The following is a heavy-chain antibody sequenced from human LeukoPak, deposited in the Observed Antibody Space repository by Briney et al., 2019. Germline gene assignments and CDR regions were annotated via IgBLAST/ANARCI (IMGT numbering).Heavy chain of an antibody. D-gene: IGHD6-19*01. CDR2: ISYDGSNK. V-gene: IGHV3-30*03. Sequence: GGSLRLSCAASGFTFSSYGMHWVRQAPGKGLEWVAVISYDGSNKYYADSVKGRFTISRDNSKNTLYLQMNSLRAEDTAVYYCTRGSGIVVAGWGWFDPWAREPWSPSPQ. J-gene: IGHJ5*02. CDR1: GFTFSSYG. CDR3: TRGSGIVVAGWGWFDP.